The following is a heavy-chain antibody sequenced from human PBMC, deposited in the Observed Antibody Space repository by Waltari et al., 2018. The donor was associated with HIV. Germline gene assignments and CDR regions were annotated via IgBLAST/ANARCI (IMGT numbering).Heavy chain of an antibody. CDR2: IRSKAYGGTR. J-gene: IGHJ4*02. V-gene: IGHV3-49*03. D-gene: IGHD3-22*01. Sequence: EVQLVESGGGLVQPGRSLRLSCRASGFSFGDYAMSWFRQAPGKGLEWVGFIRSKAYGGTREYAASVKGKFTISRDDSKSIAYLQMNSLKTEDTAVYYCSRDAPNYDSSGYRADCWGQGTLVTVSS. CDR3: SRDAPNYDSSGYRADC. CDR1: GFSFGDYA.